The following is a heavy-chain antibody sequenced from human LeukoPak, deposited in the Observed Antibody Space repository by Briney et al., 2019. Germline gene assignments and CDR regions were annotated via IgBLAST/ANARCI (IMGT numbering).Heavy chain of an antibody. CDR2: IRVRGGST. V-gene: IGHV3-23*01. Sequence: PGGSLRLSCAASGFTFSGYAMTWVRQAPGKGLEWVSTIRVRGGSTYYADSVEGRFTISRDNSKNTLYLQMNSLGAEDTAIYYCAKGPSGVPDIIHYWGQGTLVTVSS. CDR3: AKGPSGVPDIIHY. J-gene: IGHJ4*02. CDR1: GFTFSGYA. D-gene: IGHD2-8*01.